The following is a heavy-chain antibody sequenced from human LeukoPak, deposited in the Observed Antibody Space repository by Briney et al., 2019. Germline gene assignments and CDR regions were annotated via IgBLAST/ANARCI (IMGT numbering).Heavy chain of an antibody. D-gene: IGHD2-21*01. CDR3: ARDHIRFYYYYYMDV. V-gene: IGHV4-39*07. CDR2: IYYSGST. Sequence: SETLSLTCSVSGDSISSSRYYGGRIRQPPGKGLEWIGDIYYSGSTYYIPSLKSRVALSVDTSKNPFSLKLSSVTAADTAVYYCARDHIRFYYYYYMDVWGKGTTVTVSS. CDR1: GDSISSSRYY. J-gene: IGHJ6*03.